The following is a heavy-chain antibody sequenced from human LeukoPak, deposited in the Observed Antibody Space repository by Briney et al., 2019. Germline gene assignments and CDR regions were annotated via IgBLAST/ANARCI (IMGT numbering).Heavy chain of an antibody. CDR1: GYTFTGYY. Sequence: ASVKVSCKASGYTFTGYYMHWARQAPGQGLEWMGRINPNSGGTNYAQKFQGRVTMTRDTSISTAYMELSRLRSDDTAVYYCARWPTVTYGFDPWGQGTLVTVSS. J-gene: IGHJ5*02. CDR3: ARWPTVTYGFDP. V-gene: IGHV1-2*06. CDR2: INPNSGGT. D-gene: IGHD4-17*01.